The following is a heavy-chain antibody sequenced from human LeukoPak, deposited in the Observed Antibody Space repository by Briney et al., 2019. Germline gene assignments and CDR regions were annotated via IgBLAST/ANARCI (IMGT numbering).Heavy chain of an antibody. CDR1: GFTFRNAS. Sequence: GGSLRLSCAASGFTFRNASMSWIRQAPGRGLEWIGRIRRKTDGGTTDYAAPVKGRFTISRDDSKNTVFLQMNSLTTEDTAVYFCAHRDTSMVRVDYWGQGTLVTVSS. CDR3: AHRDTSMVRVDY. V-gene: IGHV3-15*01. CDR2: IRRKTDGGTT. D-gene: IGHD5-18*01. J-gene: IGHJ4*02.